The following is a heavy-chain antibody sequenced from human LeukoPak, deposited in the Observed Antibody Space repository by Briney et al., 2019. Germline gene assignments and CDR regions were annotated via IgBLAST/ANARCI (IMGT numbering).Heavy chain of an antibody. V-gene: IGHV3-23*01. D-gene: IGHD3-22*01. CDR2: ISGSGGST. J-gene: IGHJ4*02. Sequence: QPGGSLRLSCAASGFTFSSYAMSWVRQAPGKGLEWVSAISGSGGSTYYADSVKGRFTISRDNSKNTLYLQMNSLRAEDTAVYYCAKWSYYDSQSRAGLDYWGQGTLVTVSS. CDR3: AKWSYYDSQSRAGLDY. CDR1: GFTFSSYA.